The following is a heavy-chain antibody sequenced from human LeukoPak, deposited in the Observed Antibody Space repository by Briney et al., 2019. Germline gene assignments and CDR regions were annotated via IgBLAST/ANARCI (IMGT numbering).Heavy chain of an antibody. Sequence: ASVKVSCKASGYTFADYYIHWVRQAPGQGLEWMGWINPNGGGTNYAQKFQGRVTMTRDTSISTAYVELSSLRSDDTAVYYCARDRLRYFDYWGQGTLVTVSS. D-gene: IGHD5/OR15-5a*01. J-gene: IGHJ4*02. CDR1: GYTFADYY. CDR3: ARDRLRYFDY. CDR2: INPNGGGT. V-gene: IGHV1-2*02.